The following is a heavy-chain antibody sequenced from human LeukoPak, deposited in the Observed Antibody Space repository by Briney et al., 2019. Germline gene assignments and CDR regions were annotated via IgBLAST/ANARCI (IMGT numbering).Heavy chain of an antibody. D-gene: IGHD3-22*01. CDR1: GGSFSGYY. V-gene: IGHV4-34*01. CDR3: ARTNYYDRDY. Sequence: SETLSLTCAVYGGSFSGYYWSWIRQPPGKGLEWIGEINHSGSTNYNPSLKSRVIISVDTSKNQFSLKLSSVTAADTAVYYCARTNYYDRDYWGQGTLVTVSS. CDR2: INHSGST. J-gene: IGHJ4*02.